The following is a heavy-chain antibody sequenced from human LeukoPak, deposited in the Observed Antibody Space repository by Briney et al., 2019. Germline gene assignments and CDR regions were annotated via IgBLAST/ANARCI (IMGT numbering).Heavy chain of an antibody. V-gene: IGHV1-69*05. J-gene: IGHJ4*02. D-gene: IGHD6-19*01. CDR1: GGTFSSYA. CDR2: IIPIFGTA. CDR3: AGILVVPDSGWYGSY. Sequence: SVKVSCKASGGTFSSYAISWVRQAHGQGLEWMGGIIPIFGTANYAQKFQGRVTMTRDTSISTAYMELSRLRSDDTAVYYCAGILVVPDSGWYGSYWGQGTLVTVSS.